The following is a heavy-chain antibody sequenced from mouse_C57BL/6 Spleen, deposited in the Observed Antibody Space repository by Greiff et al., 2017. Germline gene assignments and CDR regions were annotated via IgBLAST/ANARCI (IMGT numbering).Heavy chain of an antibody. V-gene: IGHV1-26*01. J-gene: IGHJ4*01. Sequence: VQLQQSGPELVKPGASVKISCKASGYTFTDYYMNWVKQSHGKSLEWIGDINPNNGGTSYNQKFKGKATLTVDKSSSTAYMELRSLTSEDSAVYYCARESNDLYAMDYWGQGTSVTVSS. CDR1: GYTFTDYY. CDR2: INPNNGGT. CDR3: ARESNDLYAMDY. D-gene: IGHD2-12*01.